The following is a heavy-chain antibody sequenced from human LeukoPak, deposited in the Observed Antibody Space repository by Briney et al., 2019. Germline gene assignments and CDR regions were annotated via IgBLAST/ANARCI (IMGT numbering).Heavy chain of an antibody. J-gene: IGHJ5*02. CDR3: ARGHDYGDYVGWFDP. CDR1: GGTFSSYA. V-gene: IGHV1-69*13. CDR2: IIPIFGTA. Sequence: SVKVSCKASGGTFSSYAISWVRQAPGQGLEWMGGIIPIFGTANYAQKFQGRVTITADESTSTAYMELSSLRSEDTAVYYCARGHDYGDYVGWFDPWGQGTLVTVSS. D-gene: IGHD4-17*01.